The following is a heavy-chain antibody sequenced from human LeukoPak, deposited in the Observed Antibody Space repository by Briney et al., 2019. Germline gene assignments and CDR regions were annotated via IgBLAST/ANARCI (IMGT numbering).Heavy chain of an antibody. V-gene: IGHV3-30*03. D-gene: IGHD2/OR15-2a*01. J-gene: IGHJ4*02. Sequence: GKSLSLSCVASGFTFGSYGMHWVLQAPGKGMEWLAVISNDGSSKYYTYSVKGRVTIARDNSKNTLYLQMNSLKAEDTAVYYCARGENSKTYPVSGYWGRGTLVNVSS. CDR2: ISNDGSSK. CDR3: ARGENSKTYPVSGY. CDR1: GFTFGSYG.